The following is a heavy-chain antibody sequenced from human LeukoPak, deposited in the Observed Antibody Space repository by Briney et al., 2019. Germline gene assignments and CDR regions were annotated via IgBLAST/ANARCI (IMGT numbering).Heavy chain of an antibody. D-gene: IGHD3-10*01. CDR1: GYTFTSYA. CDR2: IIPIFGTA. V-gene: IGHV1-69*06. Sequence: SVKVSCKASGYTFTSYAISWVRQAPGQGLEWMGGIIPIFGTANYAQKFQGRVTITADKSTSTAYMELSSLSSEDTAVYYCARVPLRFAMVRGVSLFDYWGQGTLVTVSS. CDR3: ARVPLRFAMVRGVSLFDY. J-gene: IGHJ4*02.